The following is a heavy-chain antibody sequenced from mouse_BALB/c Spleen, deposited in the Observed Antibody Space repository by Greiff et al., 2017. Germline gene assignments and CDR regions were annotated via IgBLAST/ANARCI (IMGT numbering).Heavy chain of an antibody. CDR3: AREGYGNPYYFDY. D-gene: IGHD2-10*02. CDR2: INPYNDGT. J-gene: IGHJ2*01. CDR1: GYTFTSYV. Sequence: EVKLQESGPELVKPGASVKMSCKASGYTFTSYVMHWVKQKPGQGLEWIGYINPYNDGTKYNEKFKGKATLTSDKSSSTAYMELSSLTSEDSAVYYCAREGYGNPYYFDYWGQGTTLTVSS. V-gene: IGHV1-14*01.